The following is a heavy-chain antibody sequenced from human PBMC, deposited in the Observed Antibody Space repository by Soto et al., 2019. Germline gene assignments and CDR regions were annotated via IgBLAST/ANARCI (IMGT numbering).Heavy chain of an antibody. Sequence: GGSLRLSCAASGFTFSSYGMHWVRQAPGKGLEWVAVIWYDGSNKYYADSVKGRFTISRDNSKNTLYLQMNSLRAEDTAVYYCASCIVGATTHYYYYGMDVWGQGTTVTVSS. J-gene: IGHJ6*02. V-gene: IGHV3-33*01. D-gene: IGHD1-26*01. CDR2: IWYDGSNK. CDR1: GFTFSSYG. CDR3: ASCIVGATTHYYYYGMDV.